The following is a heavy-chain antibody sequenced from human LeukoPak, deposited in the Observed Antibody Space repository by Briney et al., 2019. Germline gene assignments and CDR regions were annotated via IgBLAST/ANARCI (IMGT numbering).Heavy chain of an antibody. CDR3: ARVVVAALPGDGFDP. V-gene: IGHV1-18*01. CDR1: GYIFTSYG. CDR2: ISVYNGNT. D-gene: IGHD2-15*01. J-gene: IGHJ5*02. Sequence: ASVKVSCKASGYIFTSYGIIWVRQAPGQGLEWMGWISVYNGNTNYPQRLQGRVTMTTDTSTSTAYMELRSLRSDDTAVYYCARVVVAALPGDGFDPWGQGTLVTVSS.